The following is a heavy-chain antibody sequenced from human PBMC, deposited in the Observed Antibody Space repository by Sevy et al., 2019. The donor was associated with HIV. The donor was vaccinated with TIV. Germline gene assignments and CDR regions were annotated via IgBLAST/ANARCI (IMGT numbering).Heavy chain of an antibody. J-gene: IGHJ4*02. CDR1: GGSISSYY. CDR3: ARVRGGIAAAGNFDY. Sequence: SETQSLTCTVSGGSISSYYWSWIRQPPGKGLEWIGYIYYSGSTNYNPSLKSRVTISVDTSKNQFSLKLSSVTAADTAVYYCARVRGGIAAAGNFDYWGQGTLVTVSS. D-gene: IGHD6-13*01. CDR2: IYYSGST. V-gene: IGHV4-59*01.